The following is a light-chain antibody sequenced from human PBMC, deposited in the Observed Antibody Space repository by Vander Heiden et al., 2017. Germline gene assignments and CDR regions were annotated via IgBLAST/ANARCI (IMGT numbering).Light chain of an antibody. CDR2: KAS. V-gene: IGKV1-5*03. CDR1: QSISSW. Sequence: DIQITRPPSTLSASVGDRVTITCRASQSISSWLDWYQQKPGKAPKLLIYKASSLESGVPSRFSGSGSGTEFTLTISSLQPDDFATYYCQQYNSYPYTFGQGTKLEIK. CDR3: QQYNSYPYT. J-gene: IGKJ2*01.